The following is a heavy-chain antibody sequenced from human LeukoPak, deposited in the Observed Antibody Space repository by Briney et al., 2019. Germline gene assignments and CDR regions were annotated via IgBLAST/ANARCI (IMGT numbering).Heavy chain of an antibody. CDR3: ARELTFGGVIPYYFDY. V-gene: IGHV4-39*07. D-gene: IGHD3-16*02. CDR2: IYYSGGT. Sequence: GSLRLSCAASGFTFSSYAMNWVRQPPGKGLEWIGSIYYSGGTYYNPSLKSRVTISVDTSKNQFSLKLSSVTAADTAVYYCARELTFGGVIPYYFDYWGQGTLVTVSS. J-gene: IGHJ4*02. CDR1: GFTFSSYA.